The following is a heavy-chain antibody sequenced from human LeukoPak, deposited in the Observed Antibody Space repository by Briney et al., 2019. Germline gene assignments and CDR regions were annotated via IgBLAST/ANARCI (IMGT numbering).Heavy chain of an antibody. CDR2: ISSSSSYI. V-gene: IGHV3-21*01. Sequence: GGSLRLSCAASGINFSNAWLTWVRQAPGKGLEWVSSISSSSSYIYYADSVKGRFTISRDNARNSLFLQMNSLRVEDTARYHCVRVTDAFGDSWGQGTLLIVSS. CDR1: GINFSNAW. D-gene: IGHD3-16*01. J-gene: IGHJ4*02. CDR3: VRVTDAFGDS.